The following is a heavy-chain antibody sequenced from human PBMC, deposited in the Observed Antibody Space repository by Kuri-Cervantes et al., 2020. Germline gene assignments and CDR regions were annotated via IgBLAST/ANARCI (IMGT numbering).Heavy chain of an antibody. CDR2: IKTKTDGGTT. J-gene: IGHJ4*02. CDR3: TTIRPGY. D-gene: IGHD3-3*02. CDR1: GFTFSNAW. Sequence: LSLTCAASGFTFSNAWMSWVRQDPGKGLEWVGRIKTKTDGGTTDYAAPVKGRFTISRDDSKNTLYLQMNSLKTEDTAVYYCTTIRPGYWGQGTLVTVSS. V-gene: IGHV3-15*01.